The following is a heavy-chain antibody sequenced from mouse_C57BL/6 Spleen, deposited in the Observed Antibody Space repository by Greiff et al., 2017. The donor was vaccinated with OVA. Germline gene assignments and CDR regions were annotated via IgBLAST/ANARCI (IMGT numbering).Heavy chain of an antibody. Sequence: VQLQQSGPELVKPGASVKISCKASGYSFTGYYMNWVKQSPEKSLEWIGEINPSTGGTTYNQKLKAKATLTVDKSSSTAYMQLKSLTSEDAAVYYCASGTANYWGQGTTLTVSS. CDR1: GYSFTGYY. CDR2: INPSTGGT. D-gene: IGHD4-1*01. J-gene: IGHJ2*01. CDR3: ASGTANY. V-gene: IGHV1-42*01.